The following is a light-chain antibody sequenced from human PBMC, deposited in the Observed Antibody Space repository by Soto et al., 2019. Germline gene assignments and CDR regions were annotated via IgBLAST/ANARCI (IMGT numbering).Light chain of an antibody. V-gene: IGKV1-33*01. J-gene: IGKJ4*01. CDR3: QQYDNLPRGLT. CDR1: QDISNY. CDR2: DAS. Sequence: DIQMTQSPSSLSASVGDRVTITCQASQDISNYLNWYQQKPGKAPKLLIYDASNLEAGVPSRFSGSRSGTDFTFTISSLQPEDIATYYCQQYDNLPRGLTFGGGTKVQIK.